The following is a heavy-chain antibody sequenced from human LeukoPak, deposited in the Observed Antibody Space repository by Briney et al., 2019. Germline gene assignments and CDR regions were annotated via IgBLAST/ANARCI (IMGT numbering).Heavy chain of an antibody. CDR2: ISDSGGST. Sequence: GGSLRLSCAASGFTFSSYAMTWVRQAPKKGLEWVSDISDSGGSTYYADSVRGRFTISRDNSKNTLYLQMNSLRAEDTAVYYCARGAGYNYPYYFDYWGQGTLVTVSS. CDR1: GFTFSSYA. CDR3: ARGAGYNYPYYFDY. J-gene: IGHJ4*02. D-gene: IGHD5-24*01. V-gene: IGHV3-23*01.